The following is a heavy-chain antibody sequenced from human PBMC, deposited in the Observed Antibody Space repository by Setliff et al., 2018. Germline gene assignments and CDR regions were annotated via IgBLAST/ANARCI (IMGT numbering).Heavy chain of an antibody. J-gene: IGHJ2*01. V-gene: IGHV3-72*01. CDR3: TKYAVGVVITPNWFFDL. D-gene: IGHD3-22*01. Sequence: GGSLRLSCAASGFTFSDHYMDWVRQAPGKGLEWVGRSRDKASGYTTEYAASVKGRFTVSRDVSKNSLYLQMNSLKTEDTAVYYCTKYAVGVVITPNWFFDLWGRGTLVTVSS. CDR1: GFTFSDHY. CDR2: SRDKASGYTT.